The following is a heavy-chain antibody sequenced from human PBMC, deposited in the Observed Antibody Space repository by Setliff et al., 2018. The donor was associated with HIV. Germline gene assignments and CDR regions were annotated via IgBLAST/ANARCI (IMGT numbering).Heavy chain of an antibody. J-gene: IGHJ4*02. CDR2: INLDGGSI. CDR1: RFTFSSSL. D-gene: IGHD2-21*02. Sequence: GSLRRSCAASRFTFSSSLMHCVREAPRKGLECVSIINLDGGSIFYADYVRSRFTISRDNSKNSLDLQMNSLRTEDTALYYCSKGHPDGDPYYFDYWGQGTLVTVSS. CDR3: SKGHPDGDPYYFDY. V-gene: IGHV3-43*01.